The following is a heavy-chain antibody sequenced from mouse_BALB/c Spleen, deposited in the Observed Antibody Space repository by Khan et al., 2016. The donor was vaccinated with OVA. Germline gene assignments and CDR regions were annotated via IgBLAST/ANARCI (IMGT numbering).Heavy chain of an antibody. D-gene: IGHD2-3*01. CDR3: ARDGSRYNYAMDY. CDR1: GYSITSDYA. CDR2: ISYSGST. Sequence: EVKLEESGPGLVKPSQSLSLTCTVTGYSITSDYAWNWIWQFPGNKLEWMGYISYSGSTNYNPSLKSRISTTRDTSKNQFFLQLNSVTTEDTATYYCARDGSRYNYAMDYWGQGTSVTVSS. V-gene: IGHV3-2*02. J-gene: IGHJ4*01.